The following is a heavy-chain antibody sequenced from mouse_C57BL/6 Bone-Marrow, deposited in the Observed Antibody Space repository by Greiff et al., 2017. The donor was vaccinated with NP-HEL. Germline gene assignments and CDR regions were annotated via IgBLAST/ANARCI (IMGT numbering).Heavy chain of an antibody. CDR1: GFTFSDYY. D-gene: IGHD1-1*01. J-gene: IGHJ1*03. V-gene: IGHV5-12*01. CDR3: ATPYGSSYGGYFDV. CDR2: ISNGGGST. Sequence: DVKLVESGGGLVQPGGSLKLSCAASGFTFSDYYMYWVRQTPEKRLEWVAYISNGGGSTYYPDTVKGRFTISRDNAKNTLYLQMSRLKSEDTAMYYCATPYGSSYGGYFDVWGTGTTVTVSS.